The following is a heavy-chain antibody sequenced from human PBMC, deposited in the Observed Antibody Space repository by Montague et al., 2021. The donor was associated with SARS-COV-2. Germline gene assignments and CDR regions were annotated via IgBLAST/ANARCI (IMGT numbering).Heavy chain of an antibody. CDR2: LQLEEKN. Sequence: SETLSLTCTVSGVVERRRRWEENTHELQSPWQLVWRLQLEEKNNYNPSLKSRVTISVDTSKNQFSLKLSSVTAADTAVYYCARVRALPAGMRIFSLGRSFYGMDVWSLGTTVTVSS. D-gene: IGHD2-2*01. V-gene: IGHV4-34*01. J-gene: IGHJ6*02. CDR1: GVVERRRR. CDR3: ARVRALPAGMRIFSLGRSFYGMDV.